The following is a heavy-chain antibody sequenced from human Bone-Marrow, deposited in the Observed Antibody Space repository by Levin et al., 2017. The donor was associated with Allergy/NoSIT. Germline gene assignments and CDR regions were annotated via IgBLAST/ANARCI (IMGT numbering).Heavy chain of an antibody. CDR2: FDPEDGET. CDR3: ATDTTMVEGGYFDL. V-gene: IGHV1-24*01. CDR1: GYNLTELS. Sequence: AASVKVSCKVSGYNLTELSMHWIRQTPGKGLEWMGGFDPEDGETVYAQVFQGRVAMTEDTSKDTAYMELSRLRSDDTAVYYCATDTTMVEGGYFDLWGRGTLVTVSS. J-gene: IGHJ2*01. D-gene: IGHD4/OR15-4a*01.